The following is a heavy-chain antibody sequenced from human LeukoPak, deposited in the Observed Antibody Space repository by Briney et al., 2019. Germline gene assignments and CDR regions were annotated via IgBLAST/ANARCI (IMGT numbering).Heavy chain of an antibody. D-gene: IGHD2-15*01. V-gene: IGHV1-2*02. CDR1: GYTFTGYY. CDR2: INPNSGGT. Sequence: ASVKVSCKASGYTFTGYYMHWVRQAPGQGLEWMGWINPNSGGTNYAQKFQGRVTMTRDTSISTAYMELSRLRSDDTAVYYCARVRGASVAERRDYYYYGMDVWGQGTTVTVSS. CDR3: ARVRGASVAERRDYYYYGMDV. J-gene: IGHJ6*02.